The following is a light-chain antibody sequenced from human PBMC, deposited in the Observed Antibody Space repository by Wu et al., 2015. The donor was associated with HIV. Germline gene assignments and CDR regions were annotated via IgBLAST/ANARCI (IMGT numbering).Light chain of an antibody. V-gene: IGKV3-15*01. CDR2: GAS. CDR3: QEYNTWLPT. J-gene: IGKJ1*01. CDR1: QSVRSN. Sequence: EIVMTQSPATLSVSPGERATLSCRASQSVRSNLAWYQQRLGQAPRLLIQGASIRATGISDRFSGSESGTDFTLTISNMQPEDFAVYYCQEYNTWLPTFGQGTKVEMK.